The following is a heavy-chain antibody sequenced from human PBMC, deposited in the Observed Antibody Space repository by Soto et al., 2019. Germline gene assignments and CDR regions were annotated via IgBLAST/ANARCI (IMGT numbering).Heavy chain of an antibody. CDR1: GYTFTGYY. D-gene: IGHD6-13*01. CDR2: INAGNGNT. J-gene: IGHJ5*02. Sequence: ASVKVSCKASGYTFTGYYMHWVRQAPGQGLEWMGWINAGNGNTKYSQKFQGRVTITRDTSASTAYMELSSLRSEDTAVYYCARDRSGQQLFRRFDPWGQGTLVTVSS. CDR3: ARDRSGQQLFRRFDP. V-gene: IGHV1-3*01.